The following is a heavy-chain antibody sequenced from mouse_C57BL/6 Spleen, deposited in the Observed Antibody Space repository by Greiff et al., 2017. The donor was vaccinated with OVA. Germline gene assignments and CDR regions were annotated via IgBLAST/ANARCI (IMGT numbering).Heavy chain of an antibody. CDR1: GYTFTSYW. V-gene: IGHV1-55*01. J-gene: IGHJ3*01. CDR2: IYPGSGST. CDR3: AREVVAPGFAY. D-gene: IGHD1-1*01. Sequence: QVQLQQPGAELVKPGASVKMSCKASGYTFTSYWITWLKQRPGQGLEWIGDIYPGSGSTNYNEKFKSKATLTVDTSSSTAYMQRSSLTSEDSAVYDCAREVVAPGFAYWGQGTLVTVSA.